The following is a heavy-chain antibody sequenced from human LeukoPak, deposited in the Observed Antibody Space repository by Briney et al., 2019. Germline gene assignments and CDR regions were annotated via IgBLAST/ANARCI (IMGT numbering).Heavy chain of an antibody. Sequence: GASVKVSCKASGYTFTGYYMHWVRQAPGQGLEWMGWISAYNGNTNYAQKLQGRVTMTTDTSTSTAYMELRSLRSDDTAVYYCAREAYYYGSGSYSYFDYWGQGTLVTVSS. CDR3: AREAYYYGSGSYSYFDY. CDR1: GYTFTGYY. D-gene: IGHD3-10*01. CDR2: ISAYNGNT. J-gene: IGHJ4*02. V-gene: IGHV1-18*04.